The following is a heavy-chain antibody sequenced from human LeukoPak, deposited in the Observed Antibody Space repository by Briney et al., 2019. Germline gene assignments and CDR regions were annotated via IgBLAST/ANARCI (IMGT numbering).Heavy chain of an antibody. V-gene: IGHV1-24*01. J-gene: IGHJ4*02. Sequence: ASVKVSCKVSGYTLTELSMHWVRQAPGKGLEWMGGFDPEDGETIYAQKFQGRVTVTEDTSTDTAYMELSSLRSEDTAVYYCATVPYYYGSGMGVDWGQGTLVTVSS. D-gene: IGHD3-10*01. CDR3: ATVPYYYGSGMGVD. CDR1: GYTLTELS. CDR2: FDPEDGET.